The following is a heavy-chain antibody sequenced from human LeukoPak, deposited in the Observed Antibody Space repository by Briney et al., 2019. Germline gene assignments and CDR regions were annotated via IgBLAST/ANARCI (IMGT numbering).Heavy chain of an antibody. J-gene: IGHJ4*02. V-gene: IGHV2-70*11. Sequence: SGPALVKPTQTLTLTCTFSGFSLSTSGMCVSWVRQPPGKALEWLARIDWDEDKYYSTSLKTRLTISKATSTSQGALTMTNMDPVDTAPYCCARNYDSSGFFDYWGQGTLVTASS. CDR3: ARNYDSSGFFDY. CDR1: GFSLSTSGMC. D-gene: IGHD3-22*01. CDR2: IDWDEDK.